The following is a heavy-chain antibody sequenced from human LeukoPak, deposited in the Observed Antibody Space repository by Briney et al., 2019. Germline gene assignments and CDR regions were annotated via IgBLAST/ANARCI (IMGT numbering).Heavy chain of an antibody. CDR2: INPSGGST. J-gene: IGHJ3*02. D-gene: IGHD3-10*01. CDR1: GYTFTSYY. V-gene: IGHV1-46*01. Sequence: ASVKVSCKASGYTFTSYYMHWVRQAPGQGLEWMGIINPSGGSTSYAQKFQGRVTMTTDTSTSTAYMELRSLRSDDTAVYYCARESLVLLWFGEFRGAFDIWGQGTMVTVSS. CDR3: ARESLVLLWFGEFRGAFDI.